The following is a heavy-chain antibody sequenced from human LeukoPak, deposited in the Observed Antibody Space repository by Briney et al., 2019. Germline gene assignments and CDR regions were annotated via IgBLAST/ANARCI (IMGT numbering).Heavy chain of an antibody. Sequence: SETLSLTCTVSGGSISSYYWSWIRQPPGKGLEWIGYIYYSGSTNYNPSLKSRVTISVDTSKNQLSLKLSSVTAADTAVYYCARTSKGIAARADYWGQGTLVTVSS. D-gene: IGHD6-6*01. CDR2: IYYSGST. CDR1: GGSISSYY. CDR3: ARTSKGIAARADY. J-gene: IGHJ4*02. V-gene: IGHV4-59*01.